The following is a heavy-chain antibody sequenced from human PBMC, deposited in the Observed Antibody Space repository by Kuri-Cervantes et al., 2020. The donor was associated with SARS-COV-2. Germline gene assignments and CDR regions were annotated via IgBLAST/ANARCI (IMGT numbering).Heavy chain of an antibody. Sequence: GGSLRLSCVPSGFSLRVFGTHWVRQAPGKGLECVAATSYNGIENYYGDSVKGRFTITRDNSKNTLYLEMDSLRTDDTAVYFCAMTSKSASSWFGHFDYWGQGSLVTVSS. J-gene: IGHJ4*02. CDR1: GFSLRVFG. D-gene: IGHD6-13*01. CDR2: TSYNGIEN. V-gene: IGHV3-30*03. CDR3: AMTSKSASSWFGHFDY.